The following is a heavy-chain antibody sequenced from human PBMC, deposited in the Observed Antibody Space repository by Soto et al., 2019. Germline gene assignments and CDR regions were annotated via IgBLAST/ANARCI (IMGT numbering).Heavy chain of an antibody. CDR2: INHSGST. CDR1: GGSFSGYY. D-gene: IGHD3-3*01. CDR3: ARGLVRRYDFWSGYCFDY. Sequence: QVQLQQWGAGLLKPSETLSLTCAVYGGSFSGYYWSWIRQPPGKGLEWIGEINHSGSTNYNPSLKGRVTIAVDTSKNQFSLKLSSVTAADTAVYYCARGLVRRYDFWSGYCFDYWGQGTLVTVSS. V-gene: IGHV4-34*01. J-gene: IGHJ4*02.